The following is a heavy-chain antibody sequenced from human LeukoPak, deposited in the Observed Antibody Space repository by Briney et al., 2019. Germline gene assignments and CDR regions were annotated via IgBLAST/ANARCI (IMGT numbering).Heavy chain of an antibody. D-gene: IGHD1-26*01. CDR1: GFTFRNYA. Sequence: GGSLRLSCAASGFTFRNYAMTWVRQAPGKGLEWVSAISDSGSSTNYADSVNGRFTISRDNSKNTLYLQVSSLRAEDTAVYSCARDWSCDYWGQGTLVTVSS. CDR3: ARDWSCDY. CDR2: ISDSGSST. J-gene: IGHJ4*02. V-gene: IGHV3-23*01.